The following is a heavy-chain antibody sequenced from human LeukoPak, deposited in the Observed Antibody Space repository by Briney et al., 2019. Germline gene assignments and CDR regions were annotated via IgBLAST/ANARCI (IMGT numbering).Heavy chain of an antibody. CDR1: GFTFSSYA. CDR2: ISYDGSNK. J-gene: IGHJ4*02. CDR3: ARDQPDSSGNYYGY. Sequence: GGSLRLSCAASGFTFSSYAMHWVRQAPGKGLEWVAVISYDGSNKYYADSVKGRFTISRDNSKNTLYLQMNSLRAEDTAVYYCARDQPDSSGNYYGYWGQGTLVTVSS. D-gene: IGHD3-22*01. V-gene: IGHV3-30-3*01.